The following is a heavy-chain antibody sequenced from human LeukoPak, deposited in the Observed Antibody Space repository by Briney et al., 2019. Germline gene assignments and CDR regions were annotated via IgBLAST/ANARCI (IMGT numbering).Heavy chain of an antibody. D-gene: IGHD2-15*01. J-gene: IGHJ4*02. CDR1: GDSISHNY. CDR2: VYYSGST. Sequence: SETLSFTCNVSGDSISHNYWSWIRQPPGEGLEWIGYVYYSGSTKYNPSLKSRVTMSVDTSKNQISLNLRSVTAADTAVYYCARTPYGTRFDYWGQGTLVTVSS. V-gene: IGHV4-59*01. CDR3: ARTPYGTRFDY.